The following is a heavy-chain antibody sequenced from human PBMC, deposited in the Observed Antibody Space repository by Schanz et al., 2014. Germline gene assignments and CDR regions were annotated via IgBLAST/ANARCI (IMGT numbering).Heavy chain of an antibody. Sequence: QVHLVQSGAEVKKPGSSMKVSCKASGYTFTSYGINWVRQAPGQGLEWMGWISAYNGNTNYAQKLQGRVTMTTDTSTSTAYMELRSLRSDDTAVYYCARGGYSSGWYDRDIAHFDYWGQGTLVIVSS. CDR2: ISAYNGNT. D-gene: IGHD6-19*01. J-gene: IGHJ4*02. V-gene: IGHV1-18*01. CDR3: ARGGYSSGWYDRDIAHFDY. CDR1: GYTFTSYG.